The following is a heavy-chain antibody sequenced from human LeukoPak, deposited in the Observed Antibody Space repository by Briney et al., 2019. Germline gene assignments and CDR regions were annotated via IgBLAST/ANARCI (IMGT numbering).Heavy chain of an antibody. V-gene: IGHV3-23*01. D-gene: IGHD3-22*01. CDR2: ISGSGSTT. J-gene: IGHJ4*02. CDR3: AKEDSSGYTGRYYFES. Sequence: GGSLRLSCAASGFTFSSYAMSWVRQSPGKGLEWVSVISGSGSTTNHADSVKGRFAISRDNSKKGVYLQMNSLRAEDTAVYYCAKEDSSGYTGRYYFESWGQGTLVTVFS. CDR1: GFTFSSYA.